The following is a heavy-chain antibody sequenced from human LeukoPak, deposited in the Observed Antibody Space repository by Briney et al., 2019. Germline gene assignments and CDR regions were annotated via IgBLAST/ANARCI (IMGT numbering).Heavy chain of an antibody. D-gene: IGHD4-17*01. V-gene: IGHV1-8*01. J-gene: IGHJ5*02. Sequence: GASVKASCKASGYTLSDYDINWVRQAPGQGLEYMGWINPNSLIPGYARKFRGRVTLTMDTSIRTAYMELSGLTYDDTAIYCCARVKPVPTVSFDPWGQGTLVTVSS. CDR1: GYTLSDYD. CDR2: INPNSLIP. CDR3: ARVKPVPTVSFDP.